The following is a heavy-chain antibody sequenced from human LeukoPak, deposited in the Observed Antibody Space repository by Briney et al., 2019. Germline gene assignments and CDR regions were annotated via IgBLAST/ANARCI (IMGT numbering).Heavy chain of an antibody. J-gene: IGHJ6*03. D-gene: IGHD2-2*01. CDR2: INHSGST. CDR1: GGSFSGYY. CDR3: ARGFVPAGMARYHYMDV. V-gene: IGHV4-34*01. Sequence: TSETLSLTCAVYGGSFSGYYWSWIRQPPGKGLEWIGEINHSGSTNYNPSLKSRVTISVDTSKNQFSLKLSSVTAADTAVYYCARGFVPAGMARYHYMDVWGKGTTVTVSS.